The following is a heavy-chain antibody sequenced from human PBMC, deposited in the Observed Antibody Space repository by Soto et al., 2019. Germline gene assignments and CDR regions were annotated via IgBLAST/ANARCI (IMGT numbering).Heavy chain of an antibody. V-gene: IGHV1-8*01. CDR2: MNPDSGHA. CDR1: GYTFTNSD. CDR3: ARRPHCSGGICYYGLDN. J-gene: IGHJ4*02. D-gene: IGHD2-15*01. Sequence: AAVKVSCKASGYTFTNSDINWVRQAPGQGLEWMGWMNPDSGHAAYAQEFQGRVTLTTSTSTSTVYMEMRSLGSEDTAVYYCARRPHCSGGICYYGLDNWGQGTLLTVSS.